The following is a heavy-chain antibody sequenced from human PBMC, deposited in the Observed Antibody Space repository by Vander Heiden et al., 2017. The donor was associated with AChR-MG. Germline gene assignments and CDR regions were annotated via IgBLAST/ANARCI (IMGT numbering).Heavy chain of an antibody. CDR2: IDPDDSYT. J-gene: IGHJ4*02. CDR3: ARHKLSVPNPIDF. CDR1: GYKFPNDW. Sequence: EVQLVQSGAEVKKPGASLRISCQGSGYKFPNDWISWVRQVLGKGLEWMGWIDPDDSYTNYSPSFQGHVTISADKSMSSAYLQWRSLKASDTAIYFCARHKLSVPNPIDFWGQGTLVTVSS. D-gene: IGHD2-15*01. V-gene: IGHV5-10-1*03.